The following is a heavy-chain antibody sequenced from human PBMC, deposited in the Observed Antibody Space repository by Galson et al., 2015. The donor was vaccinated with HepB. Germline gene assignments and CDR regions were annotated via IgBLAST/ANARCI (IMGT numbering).Heavy chain of an antibody. CDR3: ARGVQKGRGFDY. J-gene: IGHJ4*02. D-gene: IGHD3-10*01. CDR2: INWNGGST. V-gene: IGHV3-20*04. Sequence: SLRLSCAASGFTFDDYGMSWVRQAPGKGLEWVSGINWNGGSTGYADSVKGRFTISRDNAKNSLYLQMNSLRAEDTALYYCARGVQKGRGFDYWGQGTLVTVSS. CDR1: GFTFDDYG.